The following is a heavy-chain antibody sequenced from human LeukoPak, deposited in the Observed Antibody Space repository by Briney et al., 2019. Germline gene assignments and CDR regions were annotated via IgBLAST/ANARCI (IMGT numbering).Heavy chain of an antibody. CDR3: ARLSRDYDFWSGLDY. V-gene: IGHV1-46*01. D-gene: IGHD3-3*01. CDR1: GGTFSSYA. CDR2: INPSGGST. Sequence: GASVKVSCKASGGTFSSYAISWVRQAPGQGLEWMGIINPSGGSTSYAQKFQGRVTMTRDTSTSTVYMELSSLRSEDTAVYYCARLSRDYDFWSGLDYWGQGTLVTVSS. J-gene: IGHJ4*02.